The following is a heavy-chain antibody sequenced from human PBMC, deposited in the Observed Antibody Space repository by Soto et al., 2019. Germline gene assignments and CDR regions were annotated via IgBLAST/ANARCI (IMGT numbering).Heavy chain of an antibody. CDR3: AKGGKKVPAEHLDY. CDR1: GFTFSSYA. D-gene: IGHD2-2*01. CDR2: ISGSGGST. V-gene: IGHV3-23*01. Sequence: EVQLLESGGGLVQPGGSLRLSCAASGFTFSSYAMSWVRQVPGKGLEWVAVISGSGGSTYFADSVKGRFTISRDNSKNTLYLQMNSLRAEDTAVYYCAKGGKKVPAEHLDYWGQGTLVTVSS. J-gene: IGHJ4*02.